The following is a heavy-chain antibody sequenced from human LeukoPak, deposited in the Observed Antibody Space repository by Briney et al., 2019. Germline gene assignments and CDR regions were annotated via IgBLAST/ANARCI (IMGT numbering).Heavy chain of an antibody. V-gene: IGHV1-18*01. CDR1: GYTSTSYG. CDR3: ARDHYDFWSGYYRWFDP. J-gene: IGHJ5*02. CDR2: ISAYNGNT. Sequence: ASVKVSCKASGYTSTSYGISWVRQAPGQGLEWMGWISAYNGNTNYAQKLQGRVTMTTDTSTSTAYMELRSLRSHDTAVYYCARDHYDFWSGYYRWFDPWGQGTLVTVSS. D-gene: IGHD3-3*01.